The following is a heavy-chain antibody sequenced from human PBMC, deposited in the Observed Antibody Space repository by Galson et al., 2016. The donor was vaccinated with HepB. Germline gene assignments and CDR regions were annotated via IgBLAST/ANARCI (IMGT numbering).Heavy chain of an antibody. CDR1: GFIFNSHA. CDR3: AKRHEYCPPVGCSVDY. Sequence: SLRLSCAASGFIFNSHAMNWVRQAPGKGLEWVAVISYDGSNEYYADSVRGRFTISRDNSNNMLFLQMASLRPDDTAVYYCAKRHEYCPPVGCSVDYWGQGTLVSVSS. CDR2: ISYDGSNE. V-gene: IGHV3-30-3*02. J-gene: IGHJ4*02. D-gene: IGHD2/OR15-2a*01.